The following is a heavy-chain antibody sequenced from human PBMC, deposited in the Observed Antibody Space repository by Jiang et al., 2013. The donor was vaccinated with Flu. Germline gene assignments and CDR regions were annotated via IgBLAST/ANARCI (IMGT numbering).Heavy chain of an antibody. J-gene: IGHJ4*02. CDR3: ARGGQSSGWYPSDY. CDR2: INTNTGNP. D-gene: IGHD6-19*01. Sequence: QSGSELRKPGASVKVSCKASGYTFTSYDMNWVRQAPGQGLEWMGWINTNTGNPTYAQGLTGRFVFSLDTSVSTAYLQISSLKTEDTAVYYCARGGQSSGWYPSDYWGQGTLVTVSS. CDR1: GYTFTSYD. V-gene: IGHV7-4-1*02.